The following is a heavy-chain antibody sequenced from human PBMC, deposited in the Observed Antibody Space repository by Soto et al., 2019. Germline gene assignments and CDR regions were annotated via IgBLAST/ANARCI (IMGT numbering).Heavy chain of an antibody. CDR1: GFIFDDHV. D-gene: IGHD3-3*01. Sequence: EAQLVESGGGLVHPGRSLRLSCVASGFIFDDHVMHWVRQVPGKGLEWVGHITWDGYSIGYGGSVRGRFTISRDNAKNTLYLQMNSLRPEDTALYYCARSWSGSTSGRVDVWGQGTTVTVSS. CDR3: ARSWSGSTSGRVDV. CDR2: ITWDGYSI. J-gene: IGHJ6*02. V-gene: IGHV3-9*01.